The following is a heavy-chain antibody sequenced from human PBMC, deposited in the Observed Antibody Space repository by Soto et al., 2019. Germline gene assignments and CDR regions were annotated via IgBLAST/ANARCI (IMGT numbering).Heavy chain of an antibody. CDR1: GYTFTGYA. CDR2: INAGNGNT. V-gene: IGHV1-3*01. CDR3: AREYYYGSGNGMDV. J-gene: IGHJ6*02. Sequence: ASVKVSCKASGYTFTGYAMDWVRQAPGQRLEWMGWINAGNGNTKYSQKFQGRVTITRDTSASTAYMELSSLRSEDTAVYYCAREYYYGSGNGMDVWGQGTTVTVSS. D-gene: IGHD3-10*01.